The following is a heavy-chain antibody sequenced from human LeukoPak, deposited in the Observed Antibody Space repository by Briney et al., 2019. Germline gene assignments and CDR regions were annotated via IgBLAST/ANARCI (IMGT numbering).Heavy chain of an antibody. Sequence: SETLSLTCAVYGGSFSGYYWSWIRQPPGKGLGWVGEINHSGSTNYNPSLKSRVTISVDTSKNQFSLKLSSVTAADTAVYYCARLDILTGFRFDPWGQGTLVTVSS. V-gene: IGHV4-34*01. CDR3: ARLDILTGFRFDP. J-gene: IGHJ5*02. CDR2: INHSGST. CDR1: GGSFSGYY. D-gene: IGHD3-9*01.